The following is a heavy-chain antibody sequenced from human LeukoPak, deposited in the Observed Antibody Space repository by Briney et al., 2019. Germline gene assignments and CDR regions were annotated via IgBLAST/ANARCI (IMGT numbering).Heavy chain of an antibody. CDR1: GFTFSGSS. Sequence: PGGSLRLSCAASGFTFSGSSIHWVRQAPGKGLEWVSYISSSGSTIYYADSVKGRFTISRDNAKNSLYLQMNSLRAEDTAVYYCAREYGDYVPFDYWGQGTLVTVSS. V-gene: IGHV3-48*04. D-gene: IGHD4-17*01. J-gene: IGHJ4*02. CDR2: ISSSGSTI. CDR3: AREYGDYVPFDY.